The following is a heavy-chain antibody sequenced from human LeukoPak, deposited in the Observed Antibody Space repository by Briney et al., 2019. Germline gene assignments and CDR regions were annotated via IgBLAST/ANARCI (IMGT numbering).Heavy chain of an antibody. D-gene: IGHD5-12*01. Sequence: ASVKVSCKASGYAFTGYYMHWVRQAPGQGLEWMGIINPSGGSTSYAQKFQGRVTMTRDTSTSTVYMELSSLRSEDTAVYYCARGGEWLDAFDIWGQGTMVTVSS. J-gene: IGHJ3*02. CDR3: ARGGEWLDAFDI. CDR1: GYAFTGYY. CDR2: INPSGGST. V-gene: IGHV1-46*01.